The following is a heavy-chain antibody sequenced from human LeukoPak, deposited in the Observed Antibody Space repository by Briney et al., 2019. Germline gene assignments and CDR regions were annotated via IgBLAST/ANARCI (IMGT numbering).Heavy chain of an antibody. CDR2: INHSGST. CDR3: AGWGSYRYFDY. J-gene: IGHJ4*02. V-gene: IGHV4-34*08. Sequence: GSLRLSCAASGFTFSSYSMNWVRQPPGKGLEWIGEINHSGSTNYNPSLKSRVTISVDTSKNQFSLKLSSVTAADTAVYYCAGWGSYRYFDYWGQGTLVTVSS. CDR1: GFTFSSYS. D-gene: IGHD3-16*02.